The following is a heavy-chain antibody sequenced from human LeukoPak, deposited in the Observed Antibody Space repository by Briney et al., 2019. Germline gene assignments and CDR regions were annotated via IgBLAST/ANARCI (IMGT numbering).Heavy chain of an antibody. Sequence: KASETLSLTCAVYGGSFSGYYWSWIRQPPGKGLEWIGEINHSGSTNYNPSLKSRATISVDTSKNQFSLKLSSVTAADTAVYYCARGPLHYYDSSGYYRGYFQHWGQGTLVTVSS. CDR3: ARGPLHYYDSSGYYRGYFQH. J-gene: IGHJ1*01. V-gene: IGHV4-34*01. CDR1: GGSFSGYY. CDR2: INHSGST. D-gene: IGHD3-22*01.